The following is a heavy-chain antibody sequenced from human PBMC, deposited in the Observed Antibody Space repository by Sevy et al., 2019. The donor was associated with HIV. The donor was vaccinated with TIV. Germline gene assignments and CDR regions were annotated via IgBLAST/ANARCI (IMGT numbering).Heavy chain of an antibody. CDR3: ARGLSSYGDYSYFDY. CDR1: GGSISSYY. V-gene: IGHV4-4*08. CDR2: IYTSGST. D-gene: IGHD4-17*01. Sequence: SETLSLTCTVSGGSISSYYWSWIRQPPGKGLEWIGYIYTSGSTNYNPSLKSRVTMSVDTSKNQFSLKLSSVTAADTAVYYCARGLSSYGDYSYFDYWGQGTLVTVSS. J-gene: IGHJ4*02.